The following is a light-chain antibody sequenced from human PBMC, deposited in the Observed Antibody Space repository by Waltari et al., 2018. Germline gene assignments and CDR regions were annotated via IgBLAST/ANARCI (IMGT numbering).Light chain of an antibody. Sequence: QSALPQPPSASGSPGQSVTISCTGTSSDVGGFSYFSWYQQHPGKAPKLIIFEVFQRPSGVPDRFSGSKSGNTASLTVSGLQAEDEADYYCSSYAGSNNVVFGGGTKLTVL. CDR1: SSDVGGFSY. V-gene: IGLV2-8*01. CDR3: SSYAGSNNVV. CDR2: EVF. J-gene: IGLJ2*01.